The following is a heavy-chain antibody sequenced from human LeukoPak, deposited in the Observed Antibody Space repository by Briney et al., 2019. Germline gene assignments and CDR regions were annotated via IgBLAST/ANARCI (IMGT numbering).Heavy chain of an antibody. Sequence: PSETLSLTCTVSGGSISSYYWSWIRQPPGKGLEWIGYIYYSGSTNYNPSLKSRVTISLDTSKNQFSLKLSSVTAADSAVYYCARRAHYSSGWYDWGQGTLVTVSS. CDR2: IYYSGST. D-gene: IGHD6-19*01. CDR3: ARRAHYSSGWYD. J-gene: IGHJ4*02. V-gene: IGHV4-59*08. CDR1: GGSISSYY.